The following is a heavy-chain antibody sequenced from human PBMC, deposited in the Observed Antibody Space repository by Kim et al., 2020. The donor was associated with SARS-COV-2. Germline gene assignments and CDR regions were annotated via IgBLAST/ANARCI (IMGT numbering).Heavy chain of an antibody. V-gene: IGHV3-33*01. Sequence: GGSLRLSCAASGFTFSSYGMHWVRQAPDKGLEWVAVIWYDGSNKYYADSVKGRFTISRDNSKNTLYLQMNSLRAEDTAVYYCARDHATDYYMDVWGKGTTVTVSS. CDR2: IWYDGSNK. D-gene: IGHD2-2*01. CDR3: ARDHATDYYMDV. J-gene: IGHJ6*03. CDR1: GFTFSSYG.